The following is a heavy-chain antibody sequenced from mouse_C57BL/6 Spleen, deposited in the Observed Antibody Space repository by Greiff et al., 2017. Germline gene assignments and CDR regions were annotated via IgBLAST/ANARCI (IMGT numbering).Heavy chain of an antibody. CDR3: ASYTEGYGYDGYYIDY. CDR1: GFTFPDYY. J-gene: IGHJ2*01. D-gene: IGHD2-2*01. V-gene: IGHV7-3*01. CDR2: IRNKANGYTT. Sequence: EVMLVASGGGLVQPGGSLSLSCAASGFTFPDYYMSWVRQPPGKALEWLGFIRNKANGYTTEYSASVKGRFTNSRDNSQSILYHQMNALRAEDNATYYCASYTEGYGYDGYYIDYWGQGTTLTVSS.